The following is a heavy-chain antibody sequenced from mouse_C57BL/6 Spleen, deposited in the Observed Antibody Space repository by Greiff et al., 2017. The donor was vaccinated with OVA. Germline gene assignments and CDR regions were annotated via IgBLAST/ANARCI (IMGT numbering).Heavy chain of an antibody. Sequence: VQLKQSGPELVKPGASVKISCKASGYSFTGYYMNWVKQSPEKSLEWIGEINPSTGGTTYNQKFKAKATLTVDKSSSTAYMQLKSLTSEDSAVYYCARSSNYVRFAYWGQGTLVTVSA. D-gene: IGHD2-5*01. J-gene: IGHJ3*01. V-gene: IGHV1-42*01. CDR1: GYSFTGYY. CDR2: INPSTGGT. CDR3: ARSSNYVRFAY.